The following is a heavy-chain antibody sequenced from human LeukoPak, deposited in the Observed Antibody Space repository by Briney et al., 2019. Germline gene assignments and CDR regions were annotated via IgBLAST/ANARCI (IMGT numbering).Heavy chain of an antibody. Sequence: PGGSLRLSCAASGFTVSSNYMSWVRQAPGKGLEWVSYISASSSTIYYADSVKGRFTISRDNAKNSLFLQMNSLKDEDTAVYYCARSYGYFDYWGQGTLVTVSS. V-gene: IGHV3-48*02. CDR2: ISASSSTI. D-gene: IGHD3-10*01. J-gene: IGHJ4*02. CDR3: ARSYGYFDY. CDR1: GFTVSSNY.